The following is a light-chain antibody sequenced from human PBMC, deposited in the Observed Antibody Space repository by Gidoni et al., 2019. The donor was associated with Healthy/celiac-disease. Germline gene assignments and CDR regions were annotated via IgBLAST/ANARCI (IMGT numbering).Light chain of an antibody. Sequence: SYELTPPPSVSVSPGQTARITCSGDALPKQYAYWYQQKPGQDPVLVIYKDRERPSEIPERFSGSSSGTTVTLTISGVQAEDEADYYCQSADSSGTYPDVVFGGGTKLTVL. CDR2: KDR. V-gene: IGLV3-25*03. J-gene: IGLJ2*01. CDR3: QSADSSGTYPDVV. CDR1: ALPKQY.